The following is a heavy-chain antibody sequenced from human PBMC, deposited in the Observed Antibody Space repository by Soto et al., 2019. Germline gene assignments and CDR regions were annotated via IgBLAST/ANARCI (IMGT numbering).Heavy chain of an antibody. CDR2: ISSSSSTI. CDR1: GFTFSSYS. V-gene: IGHV3-48*01. D-gene: IGHD6-13*01. CDR3: ARHPERIAKIGWFDP. Sequence: EVPLVESGGGVVQPGGSLRLSCAASGFTFSSYSMNWVRQAPGTGLEWVSYISSSSSTIYYADSVKGRFTISRDNAKNSLYLQMNSLRAEDTAVYYCARHPERIAKIGWFDPWGQVTLVTVSS. J-gene: IGHJ5*02.